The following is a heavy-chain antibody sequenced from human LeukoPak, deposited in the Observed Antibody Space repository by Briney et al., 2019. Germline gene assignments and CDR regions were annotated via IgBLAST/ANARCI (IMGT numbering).Heavy chain of an antibody. V-gene: IGHV4-61*02. D-gene: IGHD3-10*01. CDR3: AREKVRITMVRGVTTRGRNWFDP. J-gene: IGHJ5*02. CDR2: IYTSGST. CDR1: GGSISSGSYY. Sequence: PSETLSLTCTVSGGSISSGSYYWSWIRQPAGKGLEWIGRIYTSGSTNYNPSLKSRVTISVDTSKNQFSLKLSSVTAAGTAVYYCAREKVRITMVRGVTTRGRNWFDPWGQGTLVTVSS.